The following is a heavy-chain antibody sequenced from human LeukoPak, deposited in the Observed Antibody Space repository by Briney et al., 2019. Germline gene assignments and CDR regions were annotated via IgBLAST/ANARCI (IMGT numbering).Heavy chain of an antibody. V-gene: IGHV3-48*02. CDR1: GFIFSSYS. Sequence: GGSLRLSCAASGFIFSSYSMNWVRQAPGTGLEWVSYISSGSGTIYYADSVKGRFTISRDNAKNSLYLQMNSLRDEDTAVYYCAGRYSSGYNWFDPWGQGTLVTVSS. D-gene: IGHD6-19*01. CDR3: AGRYSSGYNWFDP. CDR2: ISSGSGTI. J-gene: IGHJ5*02.